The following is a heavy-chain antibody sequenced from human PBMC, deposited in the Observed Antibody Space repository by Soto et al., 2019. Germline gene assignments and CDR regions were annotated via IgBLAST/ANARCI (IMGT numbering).Heavy chain of an antibody. CDR3: ARGTSWPYYFDY. D-gene: IGHD2-2*01. J-gene: IGHJ4*02. CDR2: ISTSSDYI. V-gene: IGHV3-21*01. CDR1: GFTFSTYS. Sequence: PVGSLRLSCAAAGFTFSTYSMIWVRQAQGKGLEWVSSISTSSDYIYYADSMKGRFTISRDNAKNSLYLQMNSLRAEDRAVYYCARGTSWPYYFDYWGQGTLVTVSS.